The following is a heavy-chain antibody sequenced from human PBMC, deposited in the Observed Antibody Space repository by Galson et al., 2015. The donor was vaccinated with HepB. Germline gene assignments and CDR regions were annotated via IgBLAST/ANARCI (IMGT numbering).Heavy chain of an antibody. CDR1: GFIFSSYN. J-gene: IGHJ4*02. D-gene: IGHD2-8*01. Sequence: SLRLSCAASGFIFSSYNMIWVRQAPGKGLEYISYITTTSSVMFYADSVKGRFSTSRDNAKDSLYLQMSSLRVEDTAVYYCARVVDGVSGADYWGRGTLVTVSS. CDR3: ARVVDGVSGADY. CDR2: ITTTSSVM. V-gene: IGHV3-48*01.